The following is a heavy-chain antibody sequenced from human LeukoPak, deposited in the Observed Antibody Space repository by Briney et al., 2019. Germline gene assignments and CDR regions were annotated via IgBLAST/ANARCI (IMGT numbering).Heavy chain of an antibody. CDR2: INPNSGGT. CDR3: ARDAVRSDALPSNWFDP. V-gene: IGHV1-2*02. Sequence: ASVKVSCKASGYTFTGYYMHWVRQAPGQGLEWVGWINPNSGGTNYAQKFQGRVTMTRDTSISTAYMELSRLRSDDTAVYYCARDAVRSDALPSNWFDPWGQGNLVTVSS. D-gene: IGHD4-17*01. CDR1: GYTFTGYY. J-gene: IGHJ5*02.